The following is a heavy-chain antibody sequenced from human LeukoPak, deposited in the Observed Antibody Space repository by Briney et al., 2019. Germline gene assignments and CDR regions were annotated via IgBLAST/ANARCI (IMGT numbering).Heavy chain of an antibody. V-gene: IGHV1-2*02. CDR3: ARGGYYGSGSYFSWYYYGMDV. CDR2: INPNSGGT. CDR1: GYTFTGYY. D-gene: IGHD3-10*01. Sequence: ASVKVSCKASGYTFTGYYMHWVRQAPGQGLEWMGWINPNSGGTNYAQKFQGRVTMTTDTSTSTAYMELRSLRSDDTAVYYCARGGYYGSGSYFSWYYYGMDVWGQGTTVTVSS. J-gene: IGHJ6*02.